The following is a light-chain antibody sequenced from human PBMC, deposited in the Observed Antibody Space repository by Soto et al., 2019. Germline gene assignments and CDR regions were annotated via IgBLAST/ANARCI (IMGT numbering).Light chain of an antibody. J-gene: IGKJ5*01. Sequence: EIVISQSPSTLSVSPGERVTLSCRASQSISTNLAWYQQKPGQAPRLLIYLASTRAPGIPARFSGSGSGTEFTLTISGLQSEDFAVYYCQQYNDWPPTTFGQGTRLEIK. CDR1: QSISTN. V-gene: IGKV3-15*01. CDR2: LAS. CDR3: QQYNDWPPTT.